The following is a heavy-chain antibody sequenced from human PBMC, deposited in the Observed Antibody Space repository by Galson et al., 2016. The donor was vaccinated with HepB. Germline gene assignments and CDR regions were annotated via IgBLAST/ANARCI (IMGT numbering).Heavy chain of an antibody. CDR3: ASDTLVVSRGAIYYLDV. J-gene: IGHJ6*03. D-gene: IGHD3-10*01. CDR2: ITSISSYI. CDR1: GFAFSTYS. V-gene: IGHV3-21*01. Sequence: SLRLSCAASGFAFSTYSMNWVRQAPGKGLEWLSSITSISSYIYYADSVIGRFTISRDNAKNLLYLEMNSLQVEDTAVYYCASDTLVVSRGAIYYLDVWGKGTTVTGSS.